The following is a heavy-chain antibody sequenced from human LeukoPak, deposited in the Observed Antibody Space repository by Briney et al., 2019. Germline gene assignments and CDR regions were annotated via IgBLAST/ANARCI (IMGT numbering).Heavy chain of an antibody. CDR1: GYTFTGYY. CDR3: ARDGVGATSSGAPDY. Sequence: GASVKVSCKASGYTFTGYYMHWVRQAPGQGLEWMGWINPNSGGTNYAQKFQGRVTMTRDTSISTAYMELSRLRSDDTAVYYCARDGVGATSSGAPDYWGQGTLVTVSS. V-gene: IGHV1-2*02. J-gene: IGHJ4*02. D-gene: IGHD1-26*01. CDR2: INPNSGGT.